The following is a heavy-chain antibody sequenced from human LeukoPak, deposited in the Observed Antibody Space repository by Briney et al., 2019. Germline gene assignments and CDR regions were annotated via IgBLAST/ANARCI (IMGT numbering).Heavy chain of an antibody. CDR2: IYYSGST. CDR3: AVQVVVASYRAFDI. CDR1: GGSISSSSYY. Sequence: SETLSLTCTVSGGSISSSSYYWGWIRQPPGKGLEWIGSIYYSGSTYYNPSLKSRVTISVDTSKNQFSLKLSSVTAADTAVYYCAVQVVVASYRAFDIWGQGTMVTVSS. V-gene: IGHV4-39*07. D-gene: IGHD2-15*01. J-gene: IGHJ3*02.